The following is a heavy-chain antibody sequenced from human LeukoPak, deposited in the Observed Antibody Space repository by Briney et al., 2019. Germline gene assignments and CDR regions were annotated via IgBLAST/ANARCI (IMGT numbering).Heavy chain of an antibody. CDR2: IYHSGST. J-gene: IGHJ3*02. V-gene: IGHV4-38-2*02. D-gene: IGHD2-2*01. Sequence: SETLSLTCTVSGYSISSGYYWGWIRQPPGKGLEWIGSIYHSGSTYYNPSLKSRVTISVDTSKNQFSLKLSSVTAADTAVYYCARGSRVFWSSFAFDIWGQGTMVTVSS. CDR3: ARGSRVFWSSFAFDI. CDR1: GYSISSGYY.